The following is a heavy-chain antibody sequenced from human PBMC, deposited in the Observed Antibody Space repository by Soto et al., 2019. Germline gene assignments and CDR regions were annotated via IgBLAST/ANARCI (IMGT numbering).Heavy chain of an antibody. CDR2: INVYNGKT. CDR3: ARGPDPTYFDY. J-gene: IGHJ4*02. CDR1: GYTFTNYG. Sequence: QVQLVQSGGEVAKPGASVKVSCKASGYTFTNYGINWVRQDPGLGLEWMGWINVYNGKTNYAQKFQARVTMTTDTSTNSVYMELRSLRSDDTAVYYCARGPDPTYFDYWGQGTLVIVSS. V-gene: IGHV1-18*01.